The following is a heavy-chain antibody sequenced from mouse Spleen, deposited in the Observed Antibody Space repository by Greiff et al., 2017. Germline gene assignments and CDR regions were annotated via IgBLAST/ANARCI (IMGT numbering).Heavy chain of an antibody. CDR2: INPSTGGT. CDR1: GYSFTGYY. Sequence: VQLKQSGPELVKPGASVKISCKASGYSFTGYYMNWVKQSPEKSLEWIGEINPSTGGTTYNQKFKAKATLTVDKSSSTAYMQLKSLTSEDSAVYYCARWDGDDYWGQGTTLTVSS. V-gene: IGHV1-42*01. J-gene: IGHJ2*01. D-gene: IGHD2-3*01. CDR3: ARWDGDDY.